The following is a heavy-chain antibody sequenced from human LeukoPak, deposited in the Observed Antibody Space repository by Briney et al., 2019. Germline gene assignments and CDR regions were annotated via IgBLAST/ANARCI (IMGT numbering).Heavy chain of an antibody. CDR1: GGPISSRGYY. CDR3: ARQGDGGSDY. D-gene: IGHD2-15*01. CDR2: ISHSGTT. J-gene: IGHJ4*02. Sequence: SETLSLTCTVSGGPISSRGYYWAWMRQPPGKGLEWIGSISHSGTTYYNPSLRGRVNIAADTSKNQFSLKLNSVTAADTAVHYCARQGDGGSDYWGQGTLVTVSS. V-gene: IGHV4-39*01.